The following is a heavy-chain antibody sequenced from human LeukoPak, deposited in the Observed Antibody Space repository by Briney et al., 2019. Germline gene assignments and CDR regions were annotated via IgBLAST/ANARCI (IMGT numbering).Heavy chain of an antibody. Sequence: SETLSLTCSVSGDSVSKYYWSWIRQPPGKGLEWIGYIYYSGSTNYNPSLKSRVTISVDTSKNQFSLKLSSVTAADTAVYYCARDFHIAARPGYYFDYWGQGTLVTVSS. D-gene: IGHD6-6*01. CDR2: IYYSGST. V-gene: IGHV4-59*02. J-gene: IGHJ4*02. CDR3: ARDFHIAARPGYYFDY. CDR1: GDSVSKYY.